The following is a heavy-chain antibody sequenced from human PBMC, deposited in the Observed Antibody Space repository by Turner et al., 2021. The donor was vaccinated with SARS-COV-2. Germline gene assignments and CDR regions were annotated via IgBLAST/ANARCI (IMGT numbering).Heavy chain of an antibody. V-gene: IGHV4-39*01. D-gene: IGHD6-19*01. CDR3: ASPGGNSGWFFAYDI. J-gene: IGHJ3*02. CDR1: GGSISSSSYY. CDR2: IYYSGST. Sequence: QLQLQESGPGLVNPSETLSLTCTVSGGSISSSSYYWGWIRQPPGKGLEWIGSIYYSGSTYYNPSLKSRVTISVDTSKNQFSLKLNSVTAADTAVYYCASPGGNSGWFFAYDIWGQGTMVTVSS.